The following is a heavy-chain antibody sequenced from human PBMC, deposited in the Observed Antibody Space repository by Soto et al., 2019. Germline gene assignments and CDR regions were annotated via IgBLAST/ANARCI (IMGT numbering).Heavy chain of an antibody. V-gene: IGHV3-64*01. CDR3: ARGVPYSYGYVSWFDP. D-gene: IGHD5-18*01. CDR2: ISGNGGST. CDR1: GFTFSNYP. J-gene: IGHJ5*02. Sequence: GGSLRLSCAASGFTFSNYPMHWVRQAPGKGLESVSAISGNGGSTYYANSVKGRFTISRDNSKNTLYLQMGRLRADDMALYYCARGVPYSYGYVSWFDPWGQGTLVTVSS.